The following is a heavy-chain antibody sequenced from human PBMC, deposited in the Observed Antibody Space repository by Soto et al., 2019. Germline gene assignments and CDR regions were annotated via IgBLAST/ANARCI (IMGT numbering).Heavy chain of an antibody. Sequence: ALVKVSCKASGGTFSSYAISWVRQAPGQGLEWMGGIIPIFGTANYAQKFHERVTITRDMSTGTAYMELSSLRSEDTAVYYCAARGSGSHSYYYGLDVWGQGTTVTVSS. J-gene: IGHJ6*02. D-gene: IGHD3-10*01. CDR3: AARGSGSHSYYYGLDV. CDR2: IIPIFGTA. CDR1: GGTFSSYA. V-gene: IGHV1-69*05.